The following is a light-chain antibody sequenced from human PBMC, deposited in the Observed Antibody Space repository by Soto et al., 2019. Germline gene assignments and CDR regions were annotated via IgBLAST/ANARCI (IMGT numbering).Light chain of an antibody. CDR2: DAS. V-gene: IGKV3-11*01. Sequence: EMVLPRSPAPRSLSPGERAPLSGRASRSVTSYLAWYQQKPGQAPRLLIYDASNRATGIPARFSGSGSGTDFTLTISSLEPEDFAVYYCQQRSNWPLTFGGGTKVEIK. CDR1: RSVTSY. J-gene: IGKJ4*01. CDR3: QQRSNWPLT.